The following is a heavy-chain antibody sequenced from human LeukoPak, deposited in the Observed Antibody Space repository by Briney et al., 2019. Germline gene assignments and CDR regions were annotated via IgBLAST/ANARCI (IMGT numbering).Heavy chain of an antibody. V-gene: IGHV3-64*01. CDR3: ARDYYGSGSYSYFDY. CDR2: ISSNGGST. J-gene: IGHJ4*02. Sequence: PGGSLRLSCAASGFTFSSYAMHWVRQAPGKGLEYVSTISSNGGSTYYANSVKGRFTISRDNSKNTLYLQMGSLRAEDMAVYYCARDYYGSGSYSYFDYWGQGTLVTVSS. D-gene: IGHD3-10*01. CDR1: GFTFSSYA.